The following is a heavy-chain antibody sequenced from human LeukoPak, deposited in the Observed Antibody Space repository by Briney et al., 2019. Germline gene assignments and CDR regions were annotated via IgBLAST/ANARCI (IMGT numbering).Heavy chain of an antibody. V-gene: IGHV4-59*01. CDR3: ARAPDSGPLDY. D-gene: IGHD2-15*01. J-gene: IGHJ4*02. CDR1: GGSISSYY. CDR2: IYYSGSA. Sequence: SETLSLTCTVSGGSISSYYWSWIRQPPGKGLEWIGYIYYSGSANYNPSLKSRVTISVDTSKNQFSLKLSSVTAADTAVYYCARAPDSGPLDYWGQGTLVTVSS.